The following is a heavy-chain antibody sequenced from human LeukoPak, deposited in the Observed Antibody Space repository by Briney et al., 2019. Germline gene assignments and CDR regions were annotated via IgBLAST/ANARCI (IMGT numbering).Heavy chain of an antibody. CDR2: ISAYNGNT. V-gene: IGHV1-18*01. Sequence: EASVKVSCKASGYTFTSYGISWVRQAPGQGLEWMGWISAYNGNTNYAQKLQGRVTMTTDTSTSTAYMELRSLRSDDTAVYYCARDSPHSYGYGASFDYWGQGTLVTVSS. CDR3: ARDSPHSYGYGASFDY. J-gene: IGHJ4*02. CDR1: GYTFTSYG. D-gene: IGHD5-18*01.